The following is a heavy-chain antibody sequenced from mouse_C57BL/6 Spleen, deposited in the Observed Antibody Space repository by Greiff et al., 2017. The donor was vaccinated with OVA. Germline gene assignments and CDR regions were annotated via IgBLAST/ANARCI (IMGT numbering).Heavy chain of an antibody. CDR1: GFTFSSYT. J-gene: IGHJ3*01. D-gene: IGHD2-3*01. V-gene: IGHV5-9*01. CDR2: ISGGGGNT. CDR3: ARQDGYYAWFAY. Sequence: DVMLVESGGGLVKPGGSLKLSCAASGFTFSSYTMSWVRQTPEKRLEWVATISGGGGNTYYPDSVKGRFTISRDNAKNTLYLQMSSLRSEDTALYYCARQDGYYAWFAYWGQGTLVTVSA.